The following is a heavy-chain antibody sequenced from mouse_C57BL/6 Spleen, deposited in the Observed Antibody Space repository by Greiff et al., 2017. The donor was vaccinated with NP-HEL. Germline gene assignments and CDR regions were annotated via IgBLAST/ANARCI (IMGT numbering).Heavy chain of an antibody. CDR2: INPNNGGT. V-gene: IGHV1-22*01. CDR1: GYTFTDYN. CDR3: AREGVTTVVATGGYFDV. D-gene: IGHD1-1*01. J-gene: IGHJ1*03. Sequence: EVKLQESGPELVKPGASVKMSCKASGYTFTDYNMHWVKQSHGKSLEWIGYINPNNGGTSYNQKFKGKATLTVNKSSSTAYMELRSLTSEDSAVYYCAREGVTTVVATGGYFDVWGTGTTVTVSS.